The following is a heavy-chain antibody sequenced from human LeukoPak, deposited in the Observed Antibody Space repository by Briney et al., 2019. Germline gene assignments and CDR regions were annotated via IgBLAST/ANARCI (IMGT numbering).Heavy chain of an antibody. V-gene: IGHV3-23*01. D-gene: IGHD2-21*02. Sequence: GGSLRLSCAASGFTFSSYAMSWVRQAPGKGLEWVSAISGSGGSTYYANSVKGRFTISRDNSKNTLYLQMNSLRAEDTAVYYCAKGGGDPPYYFDYWGQGTLVTVSS. J-gene: IGHJ4*02. CDR3: AKGGGDPPYYFDY. CDR2: ISGSGGST. CDR1: GFTFSSYA.